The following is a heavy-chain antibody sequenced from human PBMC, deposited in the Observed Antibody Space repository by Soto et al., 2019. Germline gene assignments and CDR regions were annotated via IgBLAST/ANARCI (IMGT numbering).Heavy chain of an antibody. CDR3: ALRGLERLVGYYYYGMDV. D-gene: IGHD1-1*01. CDR1: GFTLSSYA. J-gene: IGHJ6*02. CDR2: ISGSGGST. V-gene: IGHV3-23*01. Sequence: EVQLLESGGGLVQPGGSLRLSCAASGFTLSSYAMSWVRQAPGKGLEWVSAISGSGGSTYYADSVKGRFTISRDNSKNTLYLQMNSLRAEDTAVYYCALRGLERLVGYYYYGMDVWGQGTTVTVSS.